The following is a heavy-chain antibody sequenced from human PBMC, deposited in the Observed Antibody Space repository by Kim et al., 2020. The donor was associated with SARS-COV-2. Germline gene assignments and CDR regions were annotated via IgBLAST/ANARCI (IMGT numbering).Heavy chain of an antibody. CDR2: LSGGSAST. CDR1: GFTFSSYS. Sequence: GGSLRLSCAASGFTFSSYSMSWVRQAPGKGLEWVSALSGGSASTYYADSVKGRFSISRDNSKDTLYLQMNSLRAEDTAVYYCAKGAGAYGDYSVGDFQHWGPGTLVT. CDR3: AKGAGAYGDYSVGDFQH. J-gene: IGHJ1*01. V-gene: IGHV3-23*01. D-gene: IGHD4-17*01.